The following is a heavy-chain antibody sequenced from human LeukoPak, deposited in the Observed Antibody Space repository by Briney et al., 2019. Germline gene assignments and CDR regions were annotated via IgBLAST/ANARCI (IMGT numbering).Heavy chain of an antibody. CDR3: ARGLHYYDSSGYDSY. J-gene: IGHJ4*02. CDR1: GGSFSGYY. V-gene: IGHV3-11*01. CDR2: ISSSGSTI. D-gene: IGHD3-22*01. Sequence: LSLTCAVYGGSFSGYYMSWIRQAPGKGLEWVSYISSSGSTIYYADSVKGRFTISRDNAKNSLYLQMNSLRAEDTAVYYCARGLHYYDSSGYDSYWGQGTMVTVSS.